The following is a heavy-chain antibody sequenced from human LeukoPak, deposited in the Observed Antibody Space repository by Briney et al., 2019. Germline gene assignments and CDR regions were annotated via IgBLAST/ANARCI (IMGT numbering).Heavy chain of an antibody. CDR1: GFTFSDYY. J-gene: IGHJ4*02. Sequence: GGSLRLSCAASGFTFSDYYMSWIRQAPGKGLEWVSSISSSSSYIYYADSVKGRFTISRDNAKNSLYLQMNSLRAEDTAVYYCARGVGATHFDYWGQGTLVTVSS. V-gene: IGHV3-11*06. D-gene: IGHD1-26*01. CDR2: ISSSSSYI. CDR3: ARGVGATHFDY.